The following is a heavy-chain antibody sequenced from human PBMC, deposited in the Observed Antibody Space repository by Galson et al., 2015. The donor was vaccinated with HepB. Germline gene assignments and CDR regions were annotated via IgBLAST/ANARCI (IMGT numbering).Heavy chain of an antibody. CDR3: ASQEKAVVAAHYYFDY. CDR1: GYTFTSYG. Sequence: SVKVSCKASGYTFTSYGISWVRQAPGQGLEWMGWISAYNGNTNYAQKLQGRVTMTTDTSTSTAYMELRSLRSDDTAVYYCASQEKAVVAAHYYFDYWGQGTLVTVSS. J-gene: IGHJ4*02. V-gene: IGHV1-18*01. CDR2: ISAYNGNT. D-gene: IGHD2-15*01.